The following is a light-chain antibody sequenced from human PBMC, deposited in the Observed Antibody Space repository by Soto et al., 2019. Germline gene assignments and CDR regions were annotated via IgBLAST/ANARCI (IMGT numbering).Light chain of an antibody. CDR3: QHYDSLPIT. CDR1: QSVSSD. J-gene: IGKJ5*01. CDR2: GAS. Sequence: EIAMTQSPATLSVSPGERATLSCRASQSVSSDLAWYHQKPGQPPRLLIYGASSRATGIPDRFSGSGSGTDFTLTISRLEPEDFAVFYCQHYDSLPITFGQGTRLEIK. V-gene: IGKV3-20*01.